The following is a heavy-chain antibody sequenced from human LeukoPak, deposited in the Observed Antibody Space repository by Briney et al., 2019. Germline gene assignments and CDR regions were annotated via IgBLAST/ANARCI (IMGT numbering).Heavy chain of an antibody. Sequence: SETLSLTCAVYGGSFSGYYWSWIRQPPGKGLEWIGEINHSGSTNYNPSLKSRVTISVDTSKNQFSLKLSSVTAADTAVYYCARGRTVAFDYWGQGTLATVSS. D-gene: IGHD4-23*01. CDR1: GGSFSGYY. V-gene: IGHV4-34*01. J-gene: IGHJ4*02. CDR2: INHSGST. CDR3: ARGRTVAFDY.